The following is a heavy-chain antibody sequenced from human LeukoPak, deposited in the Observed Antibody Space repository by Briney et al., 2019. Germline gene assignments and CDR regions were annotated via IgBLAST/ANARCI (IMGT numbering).Heavy chain of an antibody. CDR2: IYYSGST. J-gene: IGHJ6*03. D-gene: IGHD1-7*01. Sequence: PSETLSLTCAVYGGSFSSYYWSWIRQPPGKGLEWIGYIYYSGSTNYNPSLKSRVTISVDTSKNQFSLKLSSVTAADTAVYYCARGGYNWNSLGGGHYYYYMDVWGKGTTVTVSS. V-gene: IGHV4-59*01. CDR1: GGSFSSYY. CDR3: ARGGYNWNSLGGGHYYYYMDV.